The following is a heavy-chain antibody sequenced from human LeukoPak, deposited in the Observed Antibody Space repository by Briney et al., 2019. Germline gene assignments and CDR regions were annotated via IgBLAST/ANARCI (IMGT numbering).Heavy chain of an antibody. CDR1: GLNFNNYG. CDR3: VQDLVDCSRANCPAHYFDF. Sequence: PGGSLRLSCSASGLNFNNYGMQWVRQAPGKRLEYVSAISSDGRSKYYADSLKGRYTISRDNSRNTLYLQMSSLRPEDTAVYYSVQDLVDCSRANCPAHYFDFWGQGTLVTVSS. V-gene: IGHV3-64D*09. J-gene: IGHJ4*02. D-gene: IGHD2-15*01. CDR2: ISSDGRSK.